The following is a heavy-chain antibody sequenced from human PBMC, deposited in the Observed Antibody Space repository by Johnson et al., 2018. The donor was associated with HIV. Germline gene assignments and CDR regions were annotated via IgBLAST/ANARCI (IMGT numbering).Heavy chain of an antibody. CDR3: ARNPTTQYSRLTGDFGAFDI. D-gene: IGHD7-27*01. CDR2: INWNGDYI. CDR1: GFNFDDYD. J-gene: IGHJ3*02. V-gene: IGHV3-20*04. Sequence: VQLVESGGGVVRPGGSLRLSCAVSGFNFDDYDMSWVRQLPGKGLEWVSTINWNGDYIGYAVSVKGRFTISRDNAKKSLYLQMNSLRAEDTALYYCARNPTTQYSRLTGDFGAFDIWGQGTMVTVS.